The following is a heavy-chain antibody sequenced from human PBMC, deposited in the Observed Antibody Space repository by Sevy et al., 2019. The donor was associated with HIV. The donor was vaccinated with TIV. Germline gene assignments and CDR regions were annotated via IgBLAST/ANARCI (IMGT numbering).Heavy chain of an antibody. CDR3: ATDLSTLPQNYYYYYGMDV. D-gene: IGHD2-2*01. CDR1: GHTLSELS. V-gene: IGHV1-24*01. J-gene: IGHJ6*02. Sequence: ASVKVSCKVTGHTLSELSMHWVRQAPGKVLEWMGSFDPEDGERIYAQRFQGRVTMTEDTSADTAYMEVGSLRSEDTAVYFCATDLSTLPQNYYYYYGMDVWGQGTTVTVSS. CDR2: FDPEDGER.